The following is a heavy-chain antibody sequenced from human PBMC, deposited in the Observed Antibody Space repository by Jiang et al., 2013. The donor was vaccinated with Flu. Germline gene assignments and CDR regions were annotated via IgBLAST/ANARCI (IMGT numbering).Heavy chain of an antibody. Sequence: SQTLSLTCAISGDSVSSNSAAWNWIRQSPSRGLEWLGRTYYRSKWYNDYAVSVKSRITINPDTSKNQFSLQLNSVTPEDTAVYYCARAWYGDYVISGVVHYYYYMDVWGKGTTVTVSS. J-gene: IGHJ6*03. CDR2: TYYRSKWYN. CDR1: GDSVSSNSAA. CDR3: ARAWYGDYVISGVVHYYYYMDV. D-gene: IGHD4-17*01. V-gene: IGHV6-1*01.